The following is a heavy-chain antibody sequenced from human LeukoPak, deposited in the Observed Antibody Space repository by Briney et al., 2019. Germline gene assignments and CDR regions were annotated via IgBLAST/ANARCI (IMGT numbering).Heavy chain of an antibody. CDR2: ISSRSNYI. V-gene: IGHV3-21*01. CDR3: ATGGGSGSEFDY. Sequence: PGGSLRLSCAASGLIFSSYSMNWVRQAPGEGLECVSSISSRSNYIYYADSVKGRFTTSRDNAKNSLCLQMNSLTAEDTAVYYCATGGGSGSEFDYWGQGTLVTVSP. CDR1: GLIFSSYS. J-gene: IGHJ4*02. D-gene: IGHD3-10*01.